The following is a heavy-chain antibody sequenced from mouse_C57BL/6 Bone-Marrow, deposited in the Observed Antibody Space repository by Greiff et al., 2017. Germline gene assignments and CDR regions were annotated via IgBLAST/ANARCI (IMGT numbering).Heavy chain of an antibody. J-gene: IGHJ4*01. Sequence: EVKLVESEGGLVQPGSSMKLSCTASGFTFSDYYIAWVRQVPEKGLEWVANINYDGSSTYYLDSLKSRFIISRDNAKNILYLQMSSLKSEDTATYYCARGAYDGYAMDYWGQGTSVTVSS. CDR3: ARGAYDGYAMDY. D-gene: IGHD2-3*01. V-gene: IGHV5-16*01. CDR1: GFTFSDYY. CDR2: INYDGSST.